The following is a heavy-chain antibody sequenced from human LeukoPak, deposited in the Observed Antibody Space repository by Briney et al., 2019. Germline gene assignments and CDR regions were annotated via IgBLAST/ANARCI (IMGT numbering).Heavy chain of an antibody. CDR1: GYTFTGYY. CDR2: INPNSGGT. V-gene: IGHV1-2*02. CDR3: ARDYYDILTGYEGGWFDP. D-gene: IGHD3-9*01. J-gene: IGHJ5*02. Sequence: ASVKVSCKASGYTFTGYYMHWVRQAPGQGLEWMGWINPNSGGTNYAQKFQGRVTMTRDTSISTAYMELSRLRSDDTAVYYCARDYYDILTGYEGGWFDPWGQGTLVTVSS.